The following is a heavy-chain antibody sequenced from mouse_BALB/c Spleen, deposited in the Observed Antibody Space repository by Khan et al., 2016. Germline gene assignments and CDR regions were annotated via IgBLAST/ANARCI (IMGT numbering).Heavy chain of an antibody. Sequence: EVQLQESGPGLVKPSQSLSLTCTVTGYSIASDYAWNWIRQFPGTKLEWMGYITYSGTTTNNPSLKSRFSITRDTSRNQFFLQLSFVTTEDTATYYCASSGFNYASFAYWGQGTLVTVSA. CDR1: GYSIASDYA. CDR2: ITYSGTT. D-gene: IGHD2-1*01. CDR3: ASSGFNYASFAY. J-gene: IGHJ3*01. V-gene: IGHV3-2*02.